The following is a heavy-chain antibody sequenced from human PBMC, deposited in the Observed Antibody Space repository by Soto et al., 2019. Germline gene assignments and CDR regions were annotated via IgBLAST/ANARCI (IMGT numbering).Heavy chain of an antibody. CDR3: ARTGHSGSYDF. D-gene: IGHD1-26*01. V-gene: IGHV1-3*01. CDR2: INAGNGGT. J-gene: IGHJ5*01. Sequence: ASVKVSCKASGYTSANYGIHWVRQAPGQRLEWMGWINAGNGGTKYSENFQGRVTITRDTSASTVYLGLSSLSSEDTASYYCARTGHSGSYDFWGQ. CDR1: GYTSANYG.